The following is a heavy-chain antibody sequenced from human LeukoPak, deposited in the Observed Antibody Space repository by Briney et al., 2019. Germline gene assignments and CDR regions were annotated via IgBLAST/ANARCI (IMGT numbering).Heavy chain of an antibody. CDR3: ARDAESDYVWGSYRQQPFDY. CDR2: ISSSSSYI. CDR1: GFTFSSYS. D-gene: IGHD3-16*02. Sequence: GGPLRLSCAASGFTFSSYSMNWVRQAPGKGLEWVSSISSSSSYIYYADSVKGRFTISRDNAKNSLYLQMNSLRAEDTAVYYCARDAESDYVWGSYRQQPFDYWGQGTLVTVSS. J-gene: IGHJ4*02. V-gene: IGHV3-21*01.